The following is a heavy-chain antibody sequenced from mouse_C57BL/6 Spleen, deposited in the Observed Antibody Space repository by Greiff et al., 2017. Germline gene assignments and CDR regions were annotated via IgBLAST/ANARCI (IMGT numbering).Heavy chain of an antibody. J-gene: IGHJ4*01. CDR2: IYPGDGDT. D-gene: IGHD2-5*01. CDR3: ARAAYYSNYAMDY. CDR1: GYAFSSSW. Sequence: QVQLQQSGPELVKPGASVKISCKASGYAFSSSWMNWVKQRPGKGLEWIGRIYPGDGDTNYNGKFKGKATLTADKSSSTSYMQLSSLTSEDSAVYCCARAAYYSNYAMDYWGQGTSGTVSS. V-gene: IGHV1-82*01.